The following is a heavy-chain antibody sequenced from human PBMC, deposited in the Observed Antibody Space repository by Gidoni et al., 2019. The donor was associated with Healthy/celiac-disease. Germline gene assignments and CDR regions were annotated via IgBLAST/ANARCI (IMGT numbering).Heavy chain of an antibody. D-gene: IGHD3-22*01. J-gene: IGHJ4*02. CDR2: IYWNDDK. CDR1: GFSLSTSGVG. V-gene: IGHV2-5*01. CDR3: AHIPPYYYDSSGYFLLYYFDY. Sequence: QITLKESGPTLVKPTQTLTLTCTFSGFSLSTSGVGVGWIRQPPGKALEWLALIYWNDDKRYSPSLKSRLTITKDTSKNQVVLTMTNMDPVDTATYYCAHIPPYYYDSSGYFLLYYFDYWGQGTLVTVSS.